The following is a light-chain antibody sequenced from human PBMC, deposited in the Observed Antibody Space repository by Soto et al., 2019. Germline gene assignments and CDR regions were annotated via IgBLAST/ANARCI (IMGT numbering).Light chain of an antibody. CDR3: QQYNSYPRT. CDR2: KAS. J-gene: IGKJ1*01. CDR1: QTISNW. Sequence: DIQVTQSPSTLSASVGDRVTITCRASQTISNWLAWYQQKPGKAPKLLIYKASGLESGVPSRFSGSGSGTEFTLTISSLQPDDFATDHCQQYNSYPRTFGQGTKVEIK. V-gene: IGKV1-5*03.